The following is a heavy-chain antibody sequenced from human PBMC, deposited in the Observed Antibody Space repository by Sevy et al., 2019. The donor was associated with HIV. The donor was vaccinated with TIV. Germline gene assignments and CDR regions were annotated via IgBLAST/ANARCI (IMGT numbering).Heavy chain of an antibody. J-gene: IGHJ4*02. CDR1: GFTFSSHA. D-gene: IGHD3-10*02. CDR2: ISYDGSSK. CDR3: ARDGGYSVSFLPSGY. V-gene: IGHV3-30-3*01. Sequence: GGSLRLSCAASGFTFSSHAMHWVRQAPGKGLEWMAAISYDGSSKYYADSVKGRFTISRDDSKNTLYLQMSSLRAGDTAVYYCARDGGYSVSFLPSGYWGQGTLVTVSS.